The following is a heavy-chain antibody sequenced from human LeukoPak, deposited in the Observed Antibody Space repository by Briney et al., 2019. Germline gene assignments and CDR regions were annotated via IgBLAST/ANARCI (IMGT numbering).Heavy chain of an antibody. CDR2: IKSKTDGGTT. D-gene: IGHD3-10*01. Sequence: GGSLLLSCAACGFTFSNAWLILVRQAPAKGLESGGRIKSKTDGGTTDYAAPVKGRFTTSRDDSKNTLYLQMNSLKTEDTAVYYCTTIMVRGAMGYFDYRGQGTLVTVSS. V-gene: IGHV3-15*01. CDR1: GFTFSNAW. CDR3: TTIMVRGAMGYFDY. J-gene: IGHJ4*02.